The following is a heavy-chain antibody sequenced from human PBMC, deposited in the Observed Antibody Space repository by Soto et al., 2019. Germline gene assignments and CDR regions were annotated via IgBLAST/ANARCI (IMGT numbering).Heavy chain of an antibody. CDR3: AKDWPIFGVVLKGAFDI. D-gene: IGHD3-3*01. CDR1: GFTFSSYG. CDR2: ISYDGSNK. V-gene: IGHV3-30*18. Sequence: PGGSLRLSCAASGFTFSSYGMHWVRQAPGKGLEWVAVISYDGSNKYYADSVKGRFTISRDNSKNTLYLQMNSLRAEDTAVYYCAKDWPIFGVVLKGAFDIWGQGTMVTVSS. J-gene: IGHJ3*02.